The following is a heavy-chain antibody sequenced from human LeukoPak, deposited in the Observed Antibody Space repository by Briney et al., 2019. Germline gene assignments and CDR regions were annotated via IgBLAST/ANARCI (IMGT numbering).Heavy chain of an antibody. D-gene: IGHD4-11*01. J-gene: IGHJ4*02. Sequence: SETLSLTCTLSSGSTSMRDYYWGWLRQPRGKGLVWIGGINYSGNNYYNPYLRRRVTISVDTSKNQFSLNLNSVTAADTAVYYCASQPTTVIGVDYWGQGTLVTVSS. CDR3: ASQPTTVIGVDY. V-gene: IGHV4-39*01. CDR1: SGSTSMRDYY. CDR2: INYSGNN.